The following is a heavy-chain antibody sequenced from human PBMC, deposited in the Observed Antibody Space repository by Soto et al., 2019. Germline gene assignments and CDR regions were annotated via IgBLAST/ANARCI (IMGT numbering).Heavy chain of an antibody. CDR2: ISSNSGHI. V-gene: IGHV3-21*01. J-gene: IGHJ4*02. CDR1: SLNLSPSS. Sequence: LSPAASSLNLSPSSTTWVRQAPGKGLQWVSSISSNSGHIYYADSVKGRFTISRDNAKNSLYLQMNSLRAEDTAVYYCARDRMAPLNLLDSSSWGALFDYWGQGALVTVSS. D-gene: IGHD6-13*01. CDR3: ARDRMAPLNLLDSSSWGALFDY.